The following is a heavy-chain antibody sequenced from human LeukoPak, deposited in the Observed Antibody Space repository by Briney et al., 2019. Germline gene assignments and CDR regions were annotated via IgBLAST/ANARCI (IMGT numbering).Heavy chain of an antibody. D-gene: IGHD1-26*01. CDR1: GFTFSSYG. V-gene: IGHV3-23*01. CDR3: ARGIEVGATAY. CDR2: ISGSGTNT. Sequence: TGGSLRLPCAASGFTFSSYGMSWVRQAPGKGLEWVSGISGSGTNTNYADSVKGRFTISRDNAKNTLYLQMNSLRAEDTAVYYCARGIEVGATAYWGQGTLVTVSS. J-gene: IGHJ4*02.